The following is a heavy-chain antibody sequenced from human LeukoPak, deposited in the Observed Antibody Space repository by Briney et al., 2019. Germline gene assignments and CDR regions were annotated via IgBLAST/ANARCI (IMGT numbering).Heavy chain of an antibody. D-gene: IGHD3-3*01. CDR2: INHSGDT. Sequence: SETLSLTCAVYGGSFSGYYYSWIRQPPGEGLEWIGEINHSGDTNYNPSLKSRVTLSVDTSKNQFSLKLSSVTAADTAVYYCARITIFGVVTDDAFDVWGEGTMVTVSS. CDR1: GGSFSGYY. J-gene: IGHJ3*01. V-gene: IGHV4-34*01. CDR3: ARITIFGVVTDDAFDV.